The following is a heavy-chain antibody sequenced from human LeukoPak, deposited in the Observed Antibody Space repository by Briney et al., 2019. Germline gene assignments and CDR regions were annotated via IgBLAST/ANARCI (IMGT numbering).Heavy chain of an antibody. CDR3: ARCPRGSYSAG. CDR1: GGSISSYY. J-gene: IGHJ4*02. D-gene: IGHD1-26*01. CDR2: ILDRWRT. Sequence: AETLTLPCTLSGGSISSYYASGIRQPPGKGLEWIGYILDRWRTNYNPSLKSRVTISVDTSKNQFSLKLRSVTAADTDVYYCARCPRGSYSAGWGQGTLVTVSS. V-gene: IGHV4-59*01.